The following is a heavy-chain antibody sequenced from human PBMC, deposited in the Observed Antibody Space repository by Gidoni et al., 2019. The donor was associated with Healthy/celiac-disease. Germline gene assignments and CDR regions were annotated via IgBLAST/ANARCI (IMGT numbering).Heavy chain of an antibody. CDR1: GFTFSNAW. Sequence: EVQLVASGGGLVKPGGSLRLSCAASGFTFSNAWMSWVRQAPGKGLEWVGRIKSKTDGGTTDYAAPVKGRFTISRDDSKNTLYLQMNSLKTEDTAVYYCTTEGDYGDFGAFDIWGQGTMVTVSS. CDR3: TTEGDYGDFGAFDI. V-gene: IGHV3-15*01. J-gene: IGHJ3*02. D-gene: IGHD4-17*01. CDR2: IKSKTDGGTT.